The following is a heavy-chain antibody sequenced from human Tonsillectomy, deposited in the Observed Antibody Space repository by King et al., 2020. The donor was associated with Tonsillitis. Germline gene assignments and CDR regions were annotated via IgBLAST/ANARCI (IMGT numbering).Heavy chain of an antibody. J-gene: IGHJ4*02. CDR1: GFTFSSYW. CDR2: IKPDGSEK. V-gene: IGHV3-7*03. CDR3: ARDRDYGSGSYFDY. D-gene: IGHD3-10*01. Sequence: GQLVQSGGGLVQPGGSLRLSCAASGFTFSSYWMSWVRQAPGKGLEWVANIKPDGSEKYYVDSVKGRFTISRDNAKNALYLQMNSLRAEDTAVYYCARDRDYGSGSYFDYWGQGTLVTVSS.